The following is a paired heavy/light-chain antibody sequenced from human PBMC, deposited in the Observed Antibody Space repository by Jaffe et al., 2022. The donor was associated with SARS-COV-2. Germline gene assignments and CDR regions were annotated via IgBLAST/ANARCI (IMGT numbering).Light chain of an antibody. CDR2: DAS. Sequence: EIVLTQSPGTLSLSPGERATLSCRASQSVNSNYLAWYQQKPGQAPRLLIYDASSRATGIPDRFSGSGSATDFTLTISRLEPEDFAVYYCQQDGGSTGTFGQGTKVEIK. J-gene: IGKJ1*01. CDR3: QQDGGSTGT. V-gene: IGKV3-20*01. CDR1: QSVNSNY.
Heavy chain of an antibody. Sequence: EVQLVESGGDLVQPGGSLRLSCAASGFTFNAYSMTWVRQAPGKGLEWVANIHHDGSVAYYVDSVKGRFTISRDNAKNSLSLQMTSLRADDTAVYYCARHNIYKYDYWGQGTPVTVSS. D-gene: IGHD1-1*01. CDR2: IHHDGSVA. J-gene: IGHJ4*02. CDR1: GFTFNAYS. V-gene: IGHV3-7*03. CDR3: ARHNIYKYDY.